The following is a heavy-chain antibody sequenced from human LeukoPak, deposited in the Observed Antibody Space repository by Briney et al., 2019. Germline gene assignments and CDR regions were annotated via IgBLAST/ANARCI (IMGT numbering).Heavy chain of an antibody. CDR2: IYHSGGT. Sequence: SETLSLTCTVSGYSISSGYYWGWIRQPPGKGLEWIGSIYHSGGTHYNPSLKSRVTISVDTSKNQFSLKLSSVTAADTAVYYCARGFNYDSSGYYYRGSYYFDYWGQGTLVTVSS. CDR1: GYSISSGYY. V-gene: IGHV4-38-2*02. CDR3: ARGFNYDSSGYYYRGSYYFDY. J-gene: IGHJ4*02. D-gene: IGHD3-22*01.